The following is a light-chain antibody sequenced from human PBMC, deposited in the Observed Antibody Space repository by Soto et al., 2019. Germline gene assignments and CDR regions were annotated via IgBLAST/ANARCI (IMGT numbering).Light chain of an antibody. CDR2: DNN. V-gene: IGLV1-51*01. CDR1: SSNIGNNY. CDR3: GTWDSSLSAGNYV. J-gene: IGLJ1*01. Sequence: QSVLKQPPSVSAAPGQKVTISCSGSSSNIGNNYVSWYQQLPGTAPKLLIYDNNKRPSGIPDRFSGSKSGTSATLGITGLQTGDEADYYCGTWDSSLSAGNYVFGTGTKVTVL.